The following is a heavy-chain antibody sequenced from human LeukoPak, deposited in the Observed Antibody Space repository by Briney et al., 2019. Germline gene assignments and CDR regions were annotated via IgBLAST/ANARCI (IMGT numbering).Heavy chain of an antibody. V-gene: IGHV3-21*01. J-gene: IGHJ4*02. Sequence: GGSLRLSCAASGFTFDDYGMTWVRQAPGKGLEWVSSISSGGDDIYYSDLVKGRFTISRDSAKNSLFLQMSNLRADDTAVYYCATKQWLNSWGQGTRVIVSS. D-gene: IGHD6-19*01. CDR3: ATKQWLNS. CDR2: ISSGGDDI. CDR1: GFTFDDYG.